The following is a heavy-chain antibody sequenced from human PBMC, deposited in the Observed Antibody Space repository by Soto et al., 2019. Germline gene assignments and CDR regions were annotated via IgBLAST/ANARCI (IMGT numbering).Heavy chain of an antibody. CDR3: ARGPDSSGYYYYYGMDV. CDR1: GGSISSYY. V-gene: IGHV4-59*12. D-gene: IGHD3-22*01. J-gene: IGHJ6*02. CDR2: ISYSGST. Sequence: PSETLSLTCTVSGGSISSYYWIWIRQPPGKGLEWIGYISYSGSTNYNPSLKSRPTISVDTSKNQFSLKLSSVTAADTAVYYCARGPDSSGYYYYYGMDVWGQGTTVTVSS.